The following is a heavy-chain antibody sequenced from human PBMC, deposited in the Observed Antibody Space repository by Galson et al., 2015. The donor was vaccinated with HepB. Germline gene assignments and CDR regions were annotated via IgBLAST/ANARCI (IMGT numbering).Heavy chain of an antibody. J-gene: IGHJ2*01. D-gene: IGHD6-13*01. V-gene: IGHV3-30*02. CDR3: AKHSSRWQNMHWYFDL. Sequence: SLRLSCAASGFSLSDCAIHWVRQPPGKGLDWVAFIRYDASNKYVADSVKGRFTISRDNSKNTVYLQMNSLRAEDTAIYYCAKHSSRWQNMHWYFDLWGRGTLVTVSS. CDR1: GFSLSDCA. CDR2: IRYDASNK.